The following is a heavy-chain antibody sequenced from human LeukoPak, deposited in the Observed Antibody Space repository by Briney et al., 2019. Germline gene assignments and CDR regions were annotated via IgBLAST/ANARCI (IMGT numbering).Heavy chain of an antibody. V-gene: IGHV3-64D*09. D-gene: IGHD2-2*01. CDR2: ISNSGGST. Sequence: GGSLRLSCSASGFTFSSYGMHWVRQAPGRGLQYVSTISNSGGSTYYADSVKGRFTISRDNSKNTLYLQMSSLRAEDTAVYYCARDPYDGYCSSTSCYGFDYWGQGTLVTVSS. J-gene: IGHJ4*02. CDR1: GFTFSSYG. CDR3: ARDPYDGYCSSTSCYGFDY.